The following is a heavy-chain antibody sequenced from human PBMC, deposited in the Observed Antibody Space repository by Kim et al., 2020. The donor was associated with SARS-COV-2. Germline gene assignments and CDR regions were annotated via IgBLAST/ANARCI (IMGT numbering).Heavy chain of an antibody. V-gene: IGHV4-30-4*01. CDR2: IYYSGST. Sequence: SETLSLTCTVSGGSISSGDYYWSWISQPPGKGLEWIGYIYYSGSTYYNPSLKSRVTISVDTSKNQFSLKLSSVTAADTAVYYCARALSITIFGVVIIGAFDIWGQGTMVTVSS. CDR1: GGSISSGDYY. CDR3: ARALSITIFGVVIIGAFDI. D-gene: IGHD3-3*01. J-gene: IGHJ3*02.